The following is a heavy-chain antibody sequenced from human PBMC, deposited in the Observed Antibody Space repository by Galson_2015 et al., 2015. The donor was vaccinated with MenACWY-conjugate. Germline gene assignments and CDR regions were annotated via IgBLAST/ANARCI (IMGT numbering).Heavy chain of an antibody. Sequence: SLRLSCAASGFTFSNAWMSWVRQAPGKGLEWVGRIKSKTDGGTTDYAAPVKGRFTISRDDSKNTLYLQMNSLKTEDTAVYYCTTALPAGGYNYWYFELWGRGTLVTVSS. CDR3: TTALPAGGYNYWYFEL. CDR2: IKSKTDGGTT. J-gene: IGHJ2*01. CDR1: GFTFSNAW. V-gene: IGHV3-15*01. D-gene: IGHD5-24*01.